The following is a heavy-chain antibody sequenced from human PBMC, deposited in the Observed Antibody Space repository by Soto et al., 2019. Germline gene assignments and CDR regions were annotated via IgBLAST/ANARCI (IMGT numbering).Heavy chain of an antibody. D-gene: IGHD6-13*01. Sequence: SETLSLTGTVSVGSISSYFYIWVRQPPGKGLEWIGSVYYTGTTDYNPSLKSRVTISVDTSKTQFSLNLRSVTAADTAVYYCARDLAAVPRAFDYWGRGTLVTVSS. CDR3: ARDLAAVPRAFDY. CDR2: VYYTGTT. V-gene: IGHV4-59*01. J-gene: IGHJ4*02. CDR1: VGSISSYF.